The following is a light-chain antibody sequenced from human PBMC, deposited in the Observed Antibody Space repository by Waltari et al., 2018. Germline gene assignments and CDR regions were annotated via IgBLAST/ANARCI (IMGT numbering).Light chain of an antibody. CDR1: QSVTNY. Sequence: DIVLTQSPATLSLSPGDSATLSCRASQSVTNYLAWYQQKPGQAPRLLIYDISTRATAIPARFNGSGSGTDFTLTISSLEPEDFAVYYCLQRDRWLTFGGGTKVEIK. J-gene: IGKJ4*01. CDR3: LQRDRWLT. V-gene: IGKV3-11*01. CDR2: DIS.